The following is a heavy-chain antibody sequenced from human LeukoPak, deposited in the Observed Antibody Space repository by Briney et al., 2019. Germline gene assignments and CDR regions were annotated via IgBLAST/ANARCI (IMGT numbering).Heavy chain of an antibody. CDR1: GYTFTGFY. J-gene: IGHJ6*03. D-gene: IGHD6-6*01. Sequence: GASVKVSCKASGYTFTGFYIHWVRQAPGQGLEWMGWINPNNGGTTYSQKFQGRVTMTRDTSISSAYMELSRLRSDDTAVYYCARDPHRSDYYMDVWGKGITVTVSS. V-gene: IGHV1-2*02. CDR3: ARDPHRSDYYMDV. CDR2: INPNNGGT.